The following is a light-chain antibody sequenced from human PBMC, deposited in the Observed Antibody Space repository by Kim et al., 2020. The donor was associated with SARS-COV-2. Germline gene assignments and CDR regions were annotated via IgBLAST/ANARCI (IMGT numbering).Light chain of an antibody. CDR1: NIGSKS. V-gene: IGLV3-21*04. Sequence: APGKTAQITCGGNNIGSKSVHWYQQKPGQAPVLVIYYDSDRPSGIPERFSGSNSGNTATLTISRVEAGDEADYYCQVWDSSGDHYVFGTGTKVTVL. J-gene: IGLJ1*01. CDR2: YDS. CDR3: QVWDSSGDHYV.